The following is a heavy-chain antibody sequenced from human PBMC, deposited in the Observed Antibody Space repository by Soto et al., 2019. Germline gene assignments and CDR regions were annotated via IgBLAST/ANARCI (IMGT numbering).Heavy chain of an antibody. D-gene: IGHD4-17*01. J-gene: IGHJ2*01. Sequence: QLQLRESGPGLVKPSGTLSLTCTVSGGSISGGVGGLYYWSWIRQPPGKGLEWIGYIYDSGSTYYNPTLKSRVTISVDTSKTQFSLRLSSVTAADTAVYYCAREVIPLTTDWYFDLWGRDTLVTVSS. CDR2: IYDSGST. CDR1: GGSISGGVGGLYY. CDR3: AREVIPLTTDWYFDL. V-gene: IGHV4-30-4*01.